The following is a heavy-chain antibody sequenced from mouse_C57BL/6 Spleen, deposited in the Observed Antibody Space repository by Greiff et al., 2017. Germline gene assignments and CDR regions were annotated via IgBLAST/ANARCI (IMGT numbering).Heavy chain of an antibody. Sequence: EVKLMESGGGLVKPGGSLKLSCAASGFTFSSYAMSWVRQTPEKRLEWVATISDGGSYTYYPDNVKGRFTISRDNAKNNVYLQMSHVKSEDTAMYYCARDQYYAMDYWGQGTSVTVSS. J-gene: IGHJ4*01. CDR3: ARDQYYAMDY. CDR1: GFTFSSYA. CDR2: ISDGGSYT. V-gene: IGHV5-4*01.